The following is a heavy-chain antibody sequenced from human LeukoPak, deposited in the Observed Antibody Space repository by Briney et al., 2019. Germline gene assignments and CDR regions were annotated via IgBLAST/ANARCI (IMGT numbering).Heavy chain of an antibody. J-gene: IGHJ6*03. CDR3: ARERMAAAGTSDYYYYYMDV. V-gene: IGHV1-69*05. D-gene: IGHD6-13*01. CDR2: IIPIFGTA. Sequence: ASVKVSCKASGGTFSSYAISWVRQAPGQGLEWMGGIIPIFGTANYAQKFQGRVTITTDESTSTAYMELSSLRSEDTAVYYCARERMAAAGTSDYYYYYMDVWGKGTTVTVSS. CDR1: GGTFSSYA.